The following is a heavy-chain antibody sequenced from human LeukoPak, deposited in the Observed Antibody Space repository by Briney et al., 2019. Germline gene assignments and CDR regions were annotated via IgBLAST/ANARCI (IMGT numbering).Heavy chain of an antibody. J-gene: IGHJ4*02. CDR2: INPNSGGT. D-gene: IGHD3-10*01. CDR1: GYTFTDYY. Sequence: ASVKVSCKASGYTFTDYYLHWVRQAPGQGLECMGWINPNSGGTNYAQKFQGRVTMTTDTSTSTAYMELRSLRSDDTAVYYCARDPMVRGVSRPFDYWGQGTLVTVSS. CDR3: ARDPMVRGVSRPFDY. V-gene: IGHV1-2*02.